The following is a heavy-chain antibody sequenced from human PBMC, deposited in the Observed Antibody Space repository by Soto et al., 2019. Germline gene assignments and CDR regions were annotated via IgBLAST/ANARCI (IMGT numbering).Heavy chain of an antibody. CDR3: ARDEGIAVVGAGHDCMDV. CDR1: GGSISSYY. J-gene: IGHJ6*02. V-gene: IGHV4-4*07. CDR2: IYTSGST. D-gene: IGHD6-19*01. Sequence: QVQLQESGPGLVKPSETLSLTCTVSGGSISSYYWSLIRQPAGKGLEWIGRIYTSGSTNYNPSLKSRVTMSVDTSKNQFSRKLSSVTAADTAVYYCARDEGIAVVGAGHDCMDVWGQGTTVTVS.